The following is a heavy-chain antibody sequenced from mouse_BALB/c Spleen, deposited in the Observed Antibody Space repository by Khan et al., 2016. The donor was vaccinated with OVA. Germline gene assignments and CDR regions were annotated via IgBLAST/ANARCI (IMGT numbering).Heavy chain of an antibody. CDR2: VNPNTGGS. CDR1: GYSFTLYY. CDR3: ARGYDFFAY. Sequence: VQLQQSGSDLVKPGASVKISCKASGYSFTLYYMTWVKQSHGKSLEWIGRVNPNTGGSDYNQEFKGKAILTVDKSSNTAYMELHSLTSEDSAVYYCARGYDFFAYWGQGTLVTVSA. D-gene: IGHD2-14*01. V-gene: IGHV1-26*01. J-gene: IGHJ3*01.